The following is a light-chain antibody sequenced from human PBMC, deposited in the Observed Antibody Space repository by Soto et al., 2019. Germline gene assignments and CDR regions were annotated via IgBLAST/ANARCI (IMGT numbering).Light chain of an antibody. J-gene: IGKJ4*01. CDR2: DAS. CDR1: QSVGNNY. Sequence: EIVLTQSPGTLSLSPGERATLSCRASQSVGNNYLAWYQQKPGQAPRFLIYDASIRATGIPDRFSGSGSGTDFTLTISRLEPEDFVVYYCHQYGSTPLTFCGGTKVEIK. V-gene: IGKV3-20*01. CDR3: HQYGSTPLT.